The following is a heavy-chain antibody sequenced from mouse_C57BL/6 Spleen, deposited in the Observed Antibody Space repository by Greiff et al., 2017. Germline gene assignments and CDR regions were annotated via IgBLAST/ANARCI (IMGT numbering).Heavy chain of an antibody. J-gene: IGHJ3*01. D-gene: IGHD3-2*02. CDR2: IRNKANGYTT. Sequence: EVKLMESGGGLVQPGGSLSLSCAASGFTFTDYYMSWVRQPPGKALEWLGFIRNKANGYTTEYSASVKGRFTISRDNSQSILYLQMTALSAEDSATYDCARYDSSGYDAWFAYWGQGTLVTVSA. CDR3: ARYDSSGYDAWFAY. V-gene: IGHV7-3*01. CDR1: GFTFTDYY.